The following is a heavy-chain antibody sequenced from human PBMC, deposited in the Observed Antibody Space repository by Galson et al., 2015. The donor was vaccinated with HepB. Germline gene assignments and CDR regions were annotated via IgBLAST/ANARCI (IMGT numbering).Heavy chain of an antibody. D-gene: IGHD7-27*01. V-gene: IGHV3-23*01. CDR2: ISDSGDNS. CDR1: GFTFRTSA. Sequence: SLRLSCAASGFTFRTSAMTWVRQAPGKGLEWVSCISDSGDNSYYADSVKGRFTISRDNSKNTLNLQMNSLRAEDTAIYYCANMPTWGRFDYWGQGILVTVSS. J-gene: IGHJ4*02. CDR3: ANMPTWGRFDY.